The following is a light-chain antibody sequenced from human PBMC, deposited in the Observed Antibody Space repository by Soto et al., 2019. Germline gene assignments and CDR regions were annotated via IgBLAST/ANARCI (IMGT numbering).Light chain of an antibody. J-gene: IGLJ3*02. V-gene: IGLV2-11*01. CDR1: SRDVGRSNS. CDR2: DVT. CDR3: CAYVGGYSFVL. Sequence: QSALTQPRAVSGSPGQSVTISCTGTSRDVGRSNSVSWYQQYPGKAPQLIIYDVTQRPSGVPDRFSASKFGNTASLTISWLQAEDEAEHHCCAYVGGYSFVLFGGGTQLTVL.